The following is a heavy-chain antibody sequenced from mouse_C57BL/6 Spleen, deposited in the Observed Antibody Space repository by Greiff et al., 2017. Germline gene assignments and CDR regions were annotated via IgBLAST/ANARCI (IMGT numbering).Heavy chain of an antibody. D-gene: IGHD1-1*01. CDR2: IDPSDSET. CDR3: ARRDHYGGSWYFDV. Sequence: QVQLQQPGAELVRPGSSVKLSCKASGYTFTSYWMPWVKQRPIQGLEWIGNIDPSDSETHYTQKFKDKATLTVDKSSSTAYMQLSSLTSEDSAVYYCARRDHYGGSWYFDVWGTGTTVTVSS. V-gene: IGHV1-52*01. CDR1: GYTFTSYW. J-gene: IGHJ1*03.